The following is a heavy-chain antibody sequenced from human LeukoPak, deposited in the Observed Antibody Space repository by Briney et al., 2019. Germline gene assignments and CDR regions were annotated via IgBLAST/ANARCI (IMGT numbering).Heavy chain of an antibody. CDR1: TYSIRSGYF. D-gene: IGHD5-12*01. V-gene: IGHV4-38-2*02. Sequence: PSETLSLTCTVSTYSIRSGYFWGWIRQRPGKGLEWIGRTYHSGTTYYNASLKSRVTISIDTSKNQFSLELSSVTAADTAVYYCVRQRESEWLRFQESDQWGQGIVVTVSS. J-gene: IGHJ4*02. CDR3: VRQRESEWLRFQESDQ. CDR2: TYHSGTT.